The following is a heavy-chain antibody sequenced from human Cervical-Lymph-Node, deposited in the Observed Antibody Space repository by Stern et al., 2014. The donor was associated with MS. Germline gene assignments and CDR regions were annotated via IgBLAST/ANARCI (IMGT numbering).Heavy chain of an antibody. CDR1: GYSFTSYA. CDR3: ARDWGSSGIEASDYGGFEQDY. V-gene: IGHV7-4-1*02. J-gene: IGHJ4*02. Sequence: VQLVQSGSELKKPGASVKVSCRTSGYSFTSYAIIWVRQAPGQGLEWMGWINTYTGNPTYAQGFTGRFVFSLDTSVNTAYLQISNLRAEDTAMYYCARDWGSSGIEASDYGGFEQDYWGQGTLVTVSS. CDR2: INTYTGNP. D-gene: IGHD5-12*01.